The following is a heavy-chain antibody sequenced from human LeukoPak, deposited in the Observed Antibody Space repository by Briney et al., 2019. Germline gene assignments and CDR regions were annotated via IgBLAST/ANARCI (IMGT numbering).Heavy chain of an antibody. V-gene: IGHV4-59*01. Sequence: SETLSLTCTVSGGSISSYYWSWIRQPPGKGLEWIGYIYYSGSTNYNPSLKSRVTISVDTSKNQFSLKLSSVTAADTAVYYCARDLGSMVRGYFGIDYWGQGSLVTVSS. CDR1: GGSISSYY. J-gene: IGHJ4*02. CDR3: ARDLGSMVRGYFGIDY. CDR2: IYYSGST. D-gene: IGHD3-10*01.